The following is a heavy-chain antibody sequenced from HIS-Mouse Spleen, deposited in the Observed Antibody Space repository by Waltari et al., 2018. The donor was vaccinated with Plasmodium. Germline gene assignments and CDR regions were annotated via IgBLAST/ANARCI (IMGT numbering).Heavy chain of an antibody. D-gene: IGHD1-26*01. CDR2: IYYSGST. CDR3: ARRGGSYYYFDY. CDR1: GGSISSSSYY. Sequence: QLQLQESGPGLVKPSETLSLTCTVSGGSISSSSYYWGWIRQPPGKGLEGIGSIYYSGSTYYNPSLKSRVTRAVDTSKNQFSLKLSSVTATDTAVYYCARRGGSYYYFDYWGQGTLVTVSS. V-gene: IGHV4-39*01. J-gene: IGHJ4*02.